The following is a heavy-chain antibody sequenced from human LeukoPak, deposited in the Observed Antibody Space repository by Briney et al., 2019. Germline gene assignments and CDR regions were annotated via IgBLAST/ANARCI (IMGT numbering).Heavy chain of an antibody. CDR1: GYTFTSSG. CDR3: ARAPYCSSTSCYDWGLYMDV. J-gene: IGHJ6*03. CDR2: ISAYNGNT. Sequence: ASVKVSCKASGYTFTSSGISWVRQAPGQGLEWMGWISAYNGNTNYAEKHQGSVTMTTDTSTSTAYMELRSLISDDTAVYYGARAPYCSSTSCYDWGLYMDVWGKGTTVTISS. D-gene: IGHD2-2*01. V-gene: IGHV1-18*01.